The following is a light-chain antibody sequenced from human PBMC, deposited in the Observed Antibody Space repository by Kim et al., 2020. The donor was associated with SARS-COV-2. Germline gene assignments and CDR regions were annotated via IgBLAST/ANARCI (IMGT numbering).Light chain of an antibody. CDR1: TGPVTSGHC. V-gene: IGLV7-46*01. Sequence: PGETGTLTCGCGTGPVTSGHCPYWFQQKPGQAPRTLIYDVTKRVSWTPARFSGALPGGKAALTLSGAQPEDEAEYYCLLFYCGVRVFGGGTQLTVL. J-gene: IGLJ3*02. CDR2: DVT. CDR3: LLFYCGVRV.